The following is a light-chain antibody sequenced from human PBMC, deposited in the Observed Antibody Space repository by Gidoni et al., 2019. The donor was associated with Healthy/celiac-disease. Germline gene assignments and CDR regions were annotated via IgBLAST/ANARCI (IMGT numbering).Light chain of an antibody. J-gene: IGKJ5*01. CDR1: RSVSSSY. Sequence: ESVWTQSPGTLSLSPGERATLSCSPSRSVSSSYLAWYQQKPGQAPRLLIYGASSRATGIPDRFSGSGSGTDFTLTISRLEPEDFAVYYCQQYGSSPGTFGQGTRLEIK. CDR3: QQYGSSPGT. V-gene: IGKV3-20*01. CDR2: GAS.